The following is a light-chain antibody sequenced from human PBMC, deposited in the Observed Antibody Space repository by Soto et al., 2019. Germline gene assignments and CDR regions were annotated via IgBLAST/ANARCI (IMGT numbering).Light chain of an antibody. Sequence: QSVLTQPASVSGSPGQSITISCTGTSSDVGGYNYVSWYQQHPGKAPKLMIYDVSNRPSGVSNRFSGSKSDNTASLTISGLQAEDEADYYCSSYTSSSTSYVFGTGTKVTDL. V-gene: IGLV2-14*01. J-gene: IGLJ1*01. CDR1: SSDVGGYNY. CDR3: SSYTSSSTSYV. CDR2: DVS.